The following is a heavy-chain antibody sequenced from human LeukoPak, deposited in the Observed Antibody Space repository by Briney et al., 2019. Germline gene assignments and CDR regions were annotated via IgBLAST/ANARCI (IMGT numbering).Heavy chain of an antibody. CDR1: GGSISSSSYY. CDR2: IYYSGST. Sequence: SETLSLTCTVSGGSISSSSYYWGWIRQPPGKGLEWIGSIYYSGSTYYNPSLKSRVTISVDTSKNQFSLKLSSVTAADTAVYYCARDRGLLEYMDVWGKGTTVTVSS. CDR3: ARDRGLLEYMDV. V-gene: IGHV4-39*07. J-gene: IGHJ6*03. D-gene: IGHD1-26*01.